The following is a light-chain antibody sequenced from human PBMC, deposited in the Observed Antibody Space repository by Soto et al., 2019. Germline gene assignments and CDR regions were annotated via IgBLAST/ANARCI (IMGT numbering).Light chain of an antibody. Sequence: VGSYNLVSWYQQHPGKAPKLIIYEVSERPSGVSTRFSGSKSGNMASLTISGLQAEDEAEYYCCSYATPRQFGGGTKVTVL. CDR2: EVS. J-gene: IGLJ2*01. V-gene: IGLV2-23*02. CDR1: VGSYNL. CDR3: CSYATPRQ.